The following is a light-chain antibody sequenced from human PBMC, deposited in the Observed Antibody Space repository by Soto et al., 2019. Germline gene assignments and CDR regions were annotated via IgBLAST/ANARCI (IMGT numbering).Light chain of an antibody. V-gene: IGKV3-20*01. J-gene: IGKJ3*01. CDR3: QQYGSS. Sequence: EIVLTQSPGTMSLSPGERATLSCRASQRVSSSYLAWYQQKPGQAPRLLIYGASSRATGIPDRFSGSGSVTDFTLTISRLEPEDFAVYYCQQYGSSFGPGTKVDIK. CDR1: QRVSSSY. CDR2: GAS.